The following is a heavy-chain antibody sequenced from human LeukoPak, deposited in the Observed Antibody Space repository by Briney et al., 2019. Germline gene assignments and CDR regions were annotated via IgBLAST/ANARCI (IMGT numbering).Heavy chain of an antibody. Sequence: PSETLSLTCTVSGGSISSYYWSWIRQPPGKGLEWIGYIYHSGSTYYNPSLKSRVTISVDRSKNQFSLKLSSVAAADTAVYYCAREEVFGTQVPGYYSFEQWGQGTLVTVSS. CDR3: AREEVFGTQVPGYYSFEQ. CDR1: GGSISSYY. J-gene: IGHJ4*02. D-gene: IGHD3-3*01. CDR2: IYHSGST. V-gene: IGHV4-59*12.